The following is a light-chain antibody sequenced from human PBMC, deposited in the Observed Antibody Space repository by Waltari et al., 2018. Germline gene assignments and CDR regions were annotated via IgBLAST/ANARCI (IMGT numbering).Light chain of an antibody. Sequence: SDVLTQPHSVSVAPGQAARISSGGNNIGSNTVNWSRQKPGQAPVLVVYDDSDRRSGIPGGIYGSNSGNTATLSVSGVEAGDEADYYCQVWDTNTDHVVFGGGTKLTVL. V-gene: IGLV3-21*02. CDR2: DDS. CDR1: NIGSNT. CDR3: QVWDTNTDHVV. J-gene: IGLJ2*01.